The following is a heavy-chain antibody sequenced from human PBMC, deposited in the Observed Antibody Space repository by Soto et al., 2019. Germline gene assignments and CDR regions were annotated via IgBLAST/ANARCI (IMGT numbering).Heavy chain of an antibody. CDR3: ASGVDTAMVYYYYGMAV. CDR1: GFTFSSYE. D-gene: IGHD5-18*01. Sequence: GGSLRLSCAASGFTFSSYEMNWVSQAPGKGLEWVSYISSSGSTIYYADSVKGRFTISRDNAKNSLYLQMNSLRAEDTAIYYCASGVDTAMVYYYYGMAVWGQGTTAPVS. V-gene: IGHV3-48*03. CDR2: ISSSGSTI. J-gene: IGHJ6*02.